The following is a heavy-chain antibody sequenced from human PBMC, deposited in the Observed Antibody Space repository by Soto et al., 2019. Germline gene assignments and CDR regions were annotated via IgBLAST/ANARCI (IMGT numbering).Heavy chain of an antibody. CDR3: ARLEMVMAPITPFDY. CDR1: GYSFTSYW. D-gene: IGHD2-21*01. Sequence: GEALKISCKGSGYSFTSYWIGWVRQMPGKGLEWMGIIYPGDSDTRYSPSFQGQVTISADKSISTAYLQWSSLKASDTAMYYCARLEMVMAPITPFDYWGQGTLVTVSS. J-gene: IGHJ4*02. V-gene: IGHV5-51*01. CDR2: IYPGDSDT.